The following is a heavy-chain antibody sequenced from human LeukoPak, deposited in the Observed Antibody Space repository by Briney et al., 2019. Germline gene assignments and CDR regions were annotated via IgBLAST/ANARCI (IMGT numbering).Heavy chain of an antibody. D-gene: IGHD6-13*01. V-gene: IGHV3-21*01. Sequence: PGGSLRLSCAASGFTFSSYSMNWVRQAPGKGLEWVSSISSSSSYIYYADSVKGRFTISRDNAKNSLYLQMNSLRAEDTAVYYCARDHPPGEVAAAGLYYYYYMDVWGKGTTVTVSS. J-gene: IGHJ6*03. CDR1: GFTFSSYS. CDR2: ISSSSSYI. CDR3: ARDHPPGEVAAAGLYYYYYMDV.